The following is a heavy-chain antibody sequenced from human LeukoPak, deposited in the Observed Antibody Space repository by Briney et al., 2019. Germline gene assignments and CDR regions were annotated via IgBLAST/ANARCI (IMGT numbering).Heavy chain of an antibody. CDR2: VHTSGST. CDR3: AREGPPYQLLPQPLDY. CDR1: GASISSGSDY. D-gene: IGHD2-2*01. V-gene: IGHV4-61*02. J-gene: IGHJ4*02. Sequence: PSETLSLTCSVSGASISSGSDYWSWIRQPAGKALEWIGRVHTSGSTNYNPSLKSRVTMSVDTSKNQFSLKLSSVTAADTAVYYCAREGPPYQLLPQPLDYWGQGTLVTVSS.